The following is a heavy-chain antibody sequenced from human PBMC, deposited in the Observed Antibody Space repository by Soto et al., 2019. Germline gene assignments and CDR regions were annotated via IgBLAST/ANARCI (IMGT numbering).Heavy chain of an antibody. D-gene: IGHD3-9*01. CDR2: INDRGSI. Sequence: QVQLQQWGAGPLRPLETLSLTCGVSGGSFSGYYWAWIRQSPGKGLEWIGEINDRGSINYNPSLKIRVCIPVDTSKNHYFLNLRSVTAADTAVYYCARESHDILTGPPWVWYFDLWGRGTLVTVSS. J-gene: IGHJ2*01. CDR1: GGSFSGYY. CDR3: ARESHDILTGPPWVWYFDL. V-gene: IGHV4-34*01.